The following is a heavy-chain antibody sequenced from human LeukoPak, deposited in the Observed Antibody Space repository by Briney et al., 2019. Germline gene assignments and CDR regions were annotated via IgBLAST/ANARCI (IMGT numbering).Heavy chain of an antibody. V-gene: IGHV3-23*01. D-gene: IGHD2-15*01. CDR2: ISGSGGST. CDR1: GFTFSSYA. CDR3: ARGYCSGGSCYHADY. Sequence: PGGSLRLSCAASGFTFSSYAMSWVRQAPGKGLEWVSAISGSGGSTYYADSVKGRFTISRDNSKNTLYLQMNSLRAEDTAVYYCARGYCSGGSCYHADYWGQGTLVTVSS. J-gene: IGHJ4*02.